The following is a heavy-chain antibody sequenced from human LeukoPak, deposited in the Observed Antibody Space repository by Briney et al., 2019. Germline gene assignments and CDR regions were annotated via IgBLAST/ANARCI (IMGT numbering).Heavy chain of an antibody. CDR1: GGSISSYY. J-gene: IGHJ3*02. D-gene: IGHD3-22*01. V-gene: IGHV4-59*12. Sequence: SETLSLTCTVSGGSISSYYWSWIRQPPGKGLEWIGYIYYSGSTNYNPSLKSRVTISVDTSKNQFSLKLSSVTAADTAVYYCARGIVVVVDAFDIWGQGTMVTVSS. CDR2: IYYSGST. CDR3: ARGIVVVVDAFDI.